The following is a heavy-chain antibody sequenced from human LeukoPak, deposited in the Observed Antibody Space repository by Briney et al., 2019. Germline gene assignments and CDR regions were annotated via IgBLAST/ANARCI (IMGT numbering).Heavy chain of an antibody. CDR2: IQYSGST. D-gene: IGHD3-22*01. Sequence: PSETLSLTCTVSGDSVSGISFYWSWIRQPPGKGLQYIGYIQYSGSTNYNPSLKSRVTISVDTSKNQFSLKLSSVTAADRAVYYCARYYDRSGYWSTPHFDYWGQGTLVTVSS. CDR1: GDSVSGISFY. CDR3: ARYYDRSGYWSTPHFDY. V-gene: IGHV4-61*01. J-gene: IGHJ4*02.